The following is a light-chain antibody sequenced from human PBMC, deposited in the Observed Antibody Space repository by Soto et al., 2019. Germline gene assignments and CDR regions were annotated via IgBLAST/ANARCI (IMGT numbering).Light chain of an antibody. Sequence: AIQMTQSPSSLSASVVDRFTMTFRASQGIRNDLGWYQQKPGKAPKLLIYAASSLQSGVPSRFSGSGSGTDFTLTISSLQPEDFATYYCLQDYNYPRTFGQGTKVDIK. J-gene: IGKJ1*01. CDR1: QGIRND. CDR2: AAS. V-gene: IGKV1-6*01. CDR3: LQDYNYPRT.